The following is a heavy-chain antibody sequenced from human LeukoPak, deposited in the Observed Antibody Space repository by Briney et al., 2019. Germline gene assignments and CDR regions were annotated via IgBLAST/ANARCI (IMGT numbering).Heavy chain of an antibody. V-gene: IGHV4-34*01. CDR1: GVSLSGYY. Sequence: SETLSLTCGVSGVSLSGYYCNWIRQTSGNGLEWLGEINHSGTTNFDPSLRGRVAISVDRSNNQCSLRLTSVTAADTAVYYCARDPCSRSSCPLRYWGQGTQVTVSS. D-gene: IGHD6-13*01. J-gene: IGHJ4*02. CDR2: INHSGTT. CDR3: ARDPCSRSSCPLRY.